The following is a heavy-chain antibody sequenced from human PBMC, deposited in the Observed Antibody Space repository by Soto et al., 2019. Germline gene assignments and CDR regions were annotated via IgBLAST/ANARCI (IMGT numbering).Heavy chain of an antibody. CDR2: ISYDEKKT. D-gene: IGHD3-10*01. J-gene: IGHJ6*02. CDR3: VRDSRRGYGMDV. Sequence: PGGSLRLSCAASGFTFRSYAMHWVRQAPGKGLEWVAVISYDEKKTYYADSVKGRFTISRDNAKNSLYLEMNSLRDEDTAVYSCVRDSRRGYGMDVWGPGTTVTVSS. CDR1: GFTFRSYA. V-gene: IGHV3-30*04.